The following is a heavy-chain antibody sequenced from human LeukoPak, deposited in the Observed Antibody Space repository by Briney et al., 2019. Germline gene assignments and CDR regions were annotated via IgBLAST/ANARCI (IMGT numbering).Heavy chain of an antibody. CDR2: ISGSGGST. CDR1: GFTFSSYA. CDR3: AKVAAEAYYYYMDV. D-gene: IGHD6-13*01. Sequence: GGSLRLSCAASGFTFSSYAMSWVRQAPGKGPEWVSAISGSGGSTYYADSVKGRFTVSRDNSKNTLYLQMNSLRAEDTAVYYCAKVAAEAYYYYMDVWGKGTTVTVSS. V-gene: IGHV3-23*01. J-gene: IGHJ6*03.